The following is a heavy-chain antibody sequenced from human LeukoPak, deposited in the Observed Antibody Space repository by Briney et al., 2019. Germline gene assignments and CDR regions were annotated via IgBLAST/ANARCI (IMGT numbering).Heavy chain of an antibody. Sequence: SSETLSLTCTVSGGSISSYYWSWIRQPPGKGLEWIGYIYYSGTTNYNPSLKSRVTISVDTSKNQFSLKLSSVTATDTAVYYCARGVYIAAAQYGYWGQGTLVTVSS. V-gene: IGHV4-59*01. CDR2: IYYSGTT. CDR3: ARGVYIAAAQYGY. J-gene: IGHJ4*02. D-gene: IGHD6-13*01. CDR1: GGSISSYY.